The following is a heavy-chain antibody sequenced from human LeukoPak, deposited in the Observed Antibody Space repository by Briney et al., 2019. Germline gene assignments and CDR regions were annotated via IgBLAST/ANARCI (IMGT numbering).Heavy chain of an antibody. CDR1: GFTFSSYS. CDR3: ARDPPYGAKLFDS. CDR2: ISSSGSSI. J-gene: IGHJ4*02. V-gene: IGHV3-21*01. Sequence: KAGGSLRPSCAASGFTFSSYSMNWVRQAPGKGLEWVSSISSSGSSIYDADSVKGRFTISRDNAKNSLYLQMNSLRAEDTGVYYCARDPPYGAKLFDSWGQGTLVTVSS. D-gene: IGHD4-17*01.